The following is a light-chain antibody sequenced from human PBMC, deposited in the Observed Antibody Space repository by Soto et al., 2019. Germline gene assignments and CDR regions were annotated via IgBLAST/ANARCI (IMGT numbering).Light chain of an antibody. CDR1: QSVSSSY. CDR3: QQYDNWPIT. CDR2: GAS. J-gene: IGKJ5*01. V-gene: IGKV3-20*01. Sequence: EIVLTQSPGTLSLSPGERATLSCRASQSVSSSYLAWYQQKPGQAPRLLIYGASSRATGIPDRFSGSGSGTDFTLTISSLQSEDFAVYYCQQYDNWPITFGQGTRLEIK.